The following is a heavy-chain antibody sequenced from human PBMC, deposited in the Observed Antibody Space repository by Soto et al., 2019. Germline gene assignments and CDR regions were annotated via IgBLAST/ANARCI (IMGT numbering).Heavy chain of an antibody. CDR1: GGSISSSNW. CDR2: IYHSGST. D-gene: IGHD3-22*01. Sequence: SETLSLTCAVSGGSISSSNWWSWVRQPPGKGLEWIGEIYHSGSTNYNPSLKSRVTISVDKSKNQFSLKLSSVTAADTAVYYCARSYDSSGYYYYFDYWGQGTLVTVSS. J-gene: IGHJ4*02. V-gene: IGHV4-4*02. CDR3: ARSYDSSGYYYYFDY.